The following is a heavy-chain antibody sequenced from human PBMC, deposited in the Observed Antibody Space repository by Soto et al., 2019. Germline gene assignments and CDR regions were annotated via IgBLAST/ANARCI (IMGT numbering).Heavy chain of an antibody. D-gene: IGHD6-13*01. CDR1: GGSISSYY. CDR3: ASSNIAAAGFYYYGMDV. V-gene: IGHV4-59*01. Sequence: PSETLSLTCTVSGGSISSYYWNWIRQPPGKGLEWIGYIYYSGSTNYNPSLKSRVTTSLDTSKNQFSLKLSSVTAADTAVYYCASSNIAAAGFYYYGMDVWGRGTTVT. CDR2: IYYSGST. J-gene: IGHJ6*02.